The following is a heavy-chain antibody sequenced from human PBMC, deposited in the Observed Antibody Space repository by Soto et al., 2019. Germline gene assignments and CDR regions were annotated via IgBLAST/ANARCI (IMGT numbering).Heavy chain of an antibody. CDR3: AKDAYSSGWYDGDY. J-gene: IGHJ4*02. CDR2: ISWNSGSI. D-gene: IGHD6-19*01. CDR1: EFTFDDYA. Sequence: GGSLRLSCAASEFTFDDYAMHWVRQAPGKGLEWVSGISWNSGSIGYADSVKGRFTISRDNAKNSLYLQMNSLRAEDTALYYCAKDAYSSGWYDGDYWGQGTLVTVSS. V-gene: IGHV3-9*01.